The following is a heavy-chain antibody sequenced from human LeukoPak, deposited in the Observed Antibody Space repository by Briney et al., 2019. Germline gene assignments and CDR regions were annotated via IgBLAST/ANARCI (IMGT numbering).Heavy chain of an antibody. Sequence: SETLSLTCTVSGGSISSGGSYWGRIRQPPGKGLEWIGTFYYSGSTYYNPSLESRVAISVDTSKNQFSLKLSSVTAADTAVYYCARGATRMAWGRIDNWGQGTLVTVSS. V-gene: IGHV4-39*07. CDR3: ARGATRMAWGRIDN. J-gene: IGHJ4*02. CDR2: FYYSGST. D-gene: IGHD5-24*01. CDR1: GGSISSGGSY.